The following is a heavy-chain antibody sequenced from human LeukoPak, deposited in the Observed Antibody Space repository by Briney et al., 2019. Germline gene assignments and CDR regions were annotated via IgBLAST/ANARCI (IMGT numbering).Heavy chain of an antibody. V-gene: IGHV5-51*01. CDR2: IYPGDSDT. CDR3: ARHPIAAGGAYNWFDP. J-gene: IGHJ5*02. D-gene: IGHD6-13*01. CDR1: GYSFTSYR. Sequence: GESLKISCKGSGYSFTSYRIGWVRQMPGKGLEWMGIIYPGDSDTRYSPSFQGQVTISADKSISTAYLQWSSLKASDTAMYYCARHPIAAGGAYNWFDPWGQGTLVTVSS.